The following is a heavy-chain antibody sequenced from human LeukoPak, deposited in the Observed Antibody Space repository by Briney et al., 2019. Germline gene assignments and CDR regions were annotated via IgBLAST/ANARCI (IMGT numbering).Heavy chain of an antibody. J-gene: IGHJ4*02. V-gene: IGHV4-59*08. CDR2: IYYSGST. Sequence: SETLSLTCTVSGGSISSYYWSWIRQPPGKGLEWIGYIYYSGSTNYNPSPKSRVTISVDTSKNQFSLKLSSVTAADTAVYYCARGGTGMFDYWGQGTLVTVSS. CDR1: GGSISSYY. CDR3: ARGGTGMFDY. D-gene: IGHD1-1*01.